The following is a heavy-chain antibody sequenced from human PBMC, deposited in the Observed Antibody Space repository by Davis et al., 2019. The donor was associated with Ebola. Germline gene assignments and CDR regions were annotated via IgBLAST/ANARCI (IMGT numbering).Heavy chain of an antibody. CDR2: ISPDGSDK. CDR1: GISFSNYG. CDR3: ARGGAYYYDSSGSY. Sequence: GGSLRLSCAASGISFSNYGMFWVRQAPGKVMEWVAVISPDGSDKNYADSGKGRFTISRDNAKNSLYLQMNSLRAEDTAVYYCARGGAYYYDSSGSYWGQGTLVTVSS. V-gene: IGHV3-30*03. J-gene: IGHJ4*02. D-gene: IGHD3-22*01.